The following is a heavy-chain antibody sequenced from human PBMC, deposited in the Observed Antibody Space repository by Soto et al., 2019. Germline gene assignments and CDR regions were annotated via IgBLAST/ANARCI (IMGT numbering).Heavy chain of an antibody. Sequence: GESLKISCKGSGYSFTSYWISWVRQMPGKGLEWMGRIDPSDSYTNYSPSFQGHVTISADKSISTAYLQWSSLKASDTAMYYCARATYYYGSGSYYPNFDYWGQGTLVTAPQ. V-gene: IGHV5-10-1*01. CDR2: IDPSDSYT. J-gene: IGHJ4*02. CDR3: ARATYYYGSGSYYPNFDY. D-gene: IGHD3-10*01. CDR1: GYSFTSYW.